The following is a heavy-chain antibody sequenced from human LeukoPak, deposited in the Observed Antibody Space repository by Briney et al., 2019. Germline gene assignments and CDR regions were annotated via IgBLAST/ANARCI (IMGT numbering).Heavy chain of an antibody. CDR1: GYTFTGYY. V-gene: IGHV1-2*02. D-gene: IGHD3-10*02. Sequence: ASVKVSCKASGYTFTGYYMHWVRQAPGRGLEWMGWINPNSGGTNYAQKFQGRVTMTRDTSISTAYMELSRLRSDDTAVYYCARDPTMWNYMDVWGKGTTVTVSS. J-gene: IGHJ6*03. CDR2: INPNSGGT. CDR3: ARDPTMWNYMDV.